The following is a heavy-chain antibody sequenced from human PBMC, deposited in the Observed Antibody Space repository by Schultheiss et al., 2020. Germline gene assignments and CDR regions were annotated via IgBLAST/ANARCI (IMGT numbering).Heavy chain of an antibody. D-gene: IGHD1-26*01. CDR2: INPNSGGT. CDR1: GGTFSRYA. CDR3: ARAYSGSYGAEDY. Sequence: ASVKVSCKASGGTFSRYAISWVRQAPGQGLEWMGRINPNSGGTNYAQKFQGRVTMTRDTSISTAYMELSRLRSDDTAVYYCARAYSGSYGAEDYWGQGTLVTVSS. V-gene: IGHV1-2*06. J-gene: IGHJ4*02.